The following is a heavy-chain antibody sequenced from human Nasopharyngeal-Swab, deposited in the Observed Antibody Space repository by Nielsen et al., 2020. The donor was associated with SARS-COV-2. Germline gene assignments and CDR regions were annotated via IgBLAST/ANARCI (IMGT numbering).Heavy chain of an antibody. V-gene: IGHV4-34*01. CDR3: ARGGGWSGSFTNWFDP. CDR2: INHSGST. J-gene: IGHJ5*02. D-gene: IGHD1-26*01. CDR1: GGSFSGYY. Sequence: SETLSLTCAVYGGSFSGYYWNWIRQPPGKGLEWIGEINHSGSTNYNPSLKSRVTISVDTSKNQFSLKLSSVTAADTAVYYCARGGGWSGSFTNWFDPWGQGTLVTVSS.